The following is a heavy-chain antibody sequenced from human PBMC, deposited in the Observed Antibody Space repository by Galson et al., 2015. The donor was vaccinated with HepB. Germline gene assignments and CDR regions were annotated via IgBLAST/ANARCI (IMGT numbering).Heavy chain of an antibody. J-gene: IGHJ3*02. CDR2: ISSSSSYI. Sequence: SLRLACAASGFTFSSYNMNWVRQAPGKGLEWVSSISSSSSYIYYADSVKGRFTISRDNANNSLYLQMNSLRAEDTAVYYCARERGYDILTGYYYDAFDIWGQGTMVTVSS. CDR3: ARERGYDILTGYYYDAFDI. CDR1: GFTFSSYN. D-gene: IGHD3-9*01. V-gene: IGHV3-21*01.